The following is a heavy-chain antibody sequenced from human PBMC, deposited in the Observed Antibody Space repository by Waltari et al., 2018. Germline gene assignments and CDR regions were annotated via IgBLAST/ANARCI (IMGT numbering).Heavy chain of an antibody. CDR1: GFTSRDHF. CDR2: ITSSGSTI. V-gene: IGHV3-11*01. Sequence: QVQLVESGGGLVKPGGSLRLSCAASGFTSRDHFMVWIRQAPGKGLECVSYITSSGSTIFYADSVKGRFTISRDNAKNSLYLQMNSLRAEDTAVYYCARDTYGIDYWGQGALVTVSS. J-gene: IGHJ4*02. CDR3: ARDTYGIDY. D-gene: IGHD4-17*01.